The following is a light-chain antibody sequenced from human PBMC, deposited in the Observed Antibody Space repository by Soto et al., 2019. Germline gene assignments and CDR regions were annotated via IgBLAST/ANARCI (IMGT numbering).Light chain of an antibody. CDR2: EVS. V-gene: IGLV2-23*02. CDR3: CSYAGTPYV. CDR1: SSDVGSYNL. Sequence: LTQPASVSGSPGQSITISCTGTSSDVGSYNLVSWYQQHPGKAPKLMIYEVSKRPSGVSNRFSGSKSGNTASLTISGLQAEDEADYYCCSYAGTPYVFGTGTKVTVL. J-gene: IGLJ1*01.